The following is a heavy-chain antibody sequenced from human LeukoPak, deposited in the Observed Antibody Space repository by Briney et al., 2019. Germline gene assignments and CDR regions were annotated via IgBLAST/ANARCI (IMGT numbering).Heavy chain of an antibody. CDR1: GYTFTNYY. CDR3: ASSPSLRYFDWLLSY. Sequence: ASVKVSCKASGYTFTNYYIHWVRQAPGQGLECMGIINPSGGSTSYAQKFQGRVTITADESTSTAYMELSSLRSEDTAVYYCASSPSLRYFDWLLSYWGQGTLVTVSS. D-gene: IGHD3-9*01. CDR2: INPSGGST. J-gene: IGHJ4*02. V-gene: IGHV1-46*01.